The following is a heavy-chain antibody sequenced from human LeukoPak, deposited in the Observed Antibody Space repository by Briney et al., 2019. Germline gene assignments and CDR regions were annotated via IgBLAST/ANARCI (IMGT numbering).Heavy chain of an antibody. Sequence: SETLSLTCTVAGGSISRYYWSWVRQHPGKGQEWLGYIYYSGSTNYNPSLKSRVTISVDTSKNQFSLKLSSVTAADTAVYYCARNPPSGAGYYYSYGMDVWGQGTTVTVSS. J-gene: IGHJ6*02. CDR1: GGSISRYY. CDR3: ARNPPSGAGYYYSYGMDV. D-gene: IGHD6-19*01. CDR2: IYYSGST. V-gene: IGHV4-59*08.